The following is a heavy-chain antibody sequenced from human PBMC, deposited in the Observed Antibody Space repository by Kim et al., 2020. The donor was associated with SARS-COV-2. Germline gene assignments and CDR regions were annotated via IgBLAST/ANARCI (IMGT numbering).Heavy chain of an antibody. D-gene: IGHD2-2*01. CDR3: ARGQDCSSTTCWPPYDYCGMDV. CDR1: GGSISSGGYY. Sequence: SETLSLTCTVSGGSISSGGYYWSWIRQHPGKGLEWIGYIYYSGSTYYNPSPKSRVTISVDTSKNQFSLKLSSVTAADTAVYYCARGQDCSSTTCWPPYDYCGMDVWGRGTTVTVSS. J-gene: IGHJ6*02. V-gene: IGHV4-31*03. CDR2: IYYSGST.